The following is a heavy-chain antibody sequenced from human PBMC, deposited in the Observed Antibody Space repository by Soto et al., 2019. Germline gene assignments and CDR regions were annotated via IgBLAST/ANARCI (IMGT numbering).Heavy chain of an antibody. D-gene: IGHD3-3*01. CDR2: IYPSDSDT. J-gene: IGHJ4*02. CDR3: ARGGVSTRTFDY. CDR1: GHNFACYW. Sequence: GESLTISCTSSGHNFACYWIAWVRQMPGKGLELMGIIYPSDSDTRYRPSFQGQVTISADKSISSAYLQWSSLRASDTAMYYCARGGVSTRTFDYWGQGTPVPVSS. V-gene: IGHV5-51*01.